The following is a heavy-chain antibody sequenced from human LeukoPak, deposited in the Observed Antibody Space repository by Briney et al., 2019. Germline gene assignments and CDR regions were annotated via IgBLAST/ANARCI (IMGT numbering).Heavy chain of an antibody. V-gene: IGHV3-21*01. D-gene: IGHD3-9*01. CDR1: GFTFSTYS. CDR2: ISSSSSYR. J-gene: IGHJ4*02. CDR3: ASDILTGYYSLRD. Sequence: GGSLRLSCAASGFTFSTYSMNWVRQAPGKGLEWVSSISSSSSYRYYADSVKGRFTISRDSAKNSLYLQMNSLRAEDTAVYYCASDILTGYYSLRDWGQGTLVTVSS.